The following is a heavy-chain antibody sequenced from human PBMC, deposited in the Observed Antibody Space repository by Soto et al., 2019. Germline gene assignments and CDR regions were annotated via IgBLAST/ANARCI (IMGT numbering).Heavy chain of an antibody. D-gene: IGHD3-10*01. J-gene: IGHJ6*03. CDR1: GFTLSSYD. V-gene: IGHV3-13*01. Sequence: LRLSCAASGFTLSSYDMHWVRQAPGRGLEWVSVIGTAGDTSYRGSVKGRFTISREKANNSLYLQMNSLLAGDTAVYYCARGFGSFYYMDVWGKGTTVTVSS. CDR2: IGTAGDT. CDR3: ARGFGSFYYMDV.